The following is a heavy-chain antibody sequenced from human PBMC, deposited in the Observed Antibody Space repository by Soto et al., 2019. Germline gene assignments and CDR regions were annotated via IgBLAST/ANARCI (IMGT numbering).Heavy chain of an antibody. CDR2: ISSSSNTV. Sequence: PGGSLRLSCAASGFTFSTYDIHWVRQAPGKGLEWVSFISSSSNTVNYADSVRGRFTISRDNAQNSLYLQMNSLRDDDTAMYYCVKGGWGDFWGQGTLVTVSS. J-gene: IGHJ4*01. CDR1: GFTFSTYD. V-gene: IGHV3-48*02. CDR3: VKGGWGDF. D-gene: IGHD3-16*01.